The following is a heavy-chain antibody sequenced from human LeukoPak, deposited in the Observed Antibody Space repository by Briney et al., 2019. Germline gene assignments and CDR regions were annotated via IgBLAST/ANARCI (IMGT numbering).Heavy chain of an antibody. CDR1: GDSIITYY. CDR3: ARDHLPAGAPGYYMDV. D-gene: IGHD4/OR15-4a*01. CDR2: IYYTGIT. J-gene: IGHJ6*03. V-gene: IGHV4-59*01. Sequence: SETLSRTCTVSGDSIITYYWSWIRQPPGKGLEWIGYIYYTGITTYNPSLKSRVTMSVDTSKNQFSLMLRSVTAADTAVYYCARDHLPAGAPGYYMDVWGKGTTVTVSS.